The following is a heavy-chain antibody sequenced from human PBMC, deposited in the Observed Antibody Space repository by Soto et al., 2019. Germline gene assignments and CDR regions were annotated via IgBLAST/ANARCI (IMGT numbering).Heavy chain of an antibody. J-gene: IGHJ4*02. Sequence: SLRLSCAASGFTFSSFWMSWVRQAPGKGLAWVAHIKNDGSDKYYVESVKGRFTISRDNAKSSVYLQLNNLSVEDTAVYYCARTVAGYGDYPAYWGQGTLVTVSS. V-gene: IGHV3-7*01. CDR3: ARTVAGYGDYPAY. CDR2: IKNDGSDK. CDR1: GFTFSSFW. D-gene: IGHD4-17*01.